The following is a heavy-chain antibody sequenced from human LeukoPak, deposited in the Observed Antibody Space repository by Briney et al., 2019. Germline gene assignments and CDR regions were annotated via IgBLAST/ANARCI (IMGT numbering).Heavy chain of an antibody. V-gene: IGHV3-66*01. J-gene: IGHJ6*02. D-gene: IGHD6-13*01. Sequence: PGGSLRLSCAASGFTVSSNYMSWVRQAPGKGLEWVSVIYSGGSTYYADSVKGRFTISRDNSKNTLYLQMNSLRAEDTAVYYCARYSGYSSSWSAYYYGMDVWGQGTTVTVSS. CDR3: ARYSGYSSSWSAYYYGMDV. CDR1: GFTVSSNY. CDR2: IYSGGST.